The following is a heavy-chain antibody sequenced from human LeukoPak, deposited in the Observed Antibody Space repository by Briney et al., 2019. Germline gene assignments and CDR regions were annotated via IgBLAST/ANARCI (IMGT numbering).Heavy chain of an antibody. CDR1: GGSFSGYY. V-gene: IGHV4-34*01. J-gene: IGHJ4*02. D-gene: IGHD5-12*01. CDR3: ARTQNNSGYGMSIDY. CDR2: INHSGST. Sequence: PSETLSLTCAVYGGSFSGYYWSWIRQPPGKGLEWIGEINHSGSTNYNPSLKSRVTISVDTSKNQFSLKLSSVTAADTAVYYCARTQNNSGYGMSIDYWGQGTLVTVSS.